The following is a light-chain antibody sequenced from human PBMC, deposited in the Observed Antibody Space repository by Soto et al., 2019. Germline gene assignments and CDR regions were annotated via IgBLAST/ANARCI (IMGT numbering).Light chain of an antibody. J-gene: IGLJ2*01. CDR3: SSYTSSSTQVV. V-gene: IGLV2-14*01. CDR2: DVS. Sequence: QSVLTQPASVSGSPGQSITISCTGTSSDVGGYNYVSWYQQHPGKAPKLMIYDVSNRPSGVSNSFSGSKSGNTASLTISGLQAEDESDYYCSSYTSSSTQVVFGGGTKLTVL. CDR1: SSDVGGYNY.